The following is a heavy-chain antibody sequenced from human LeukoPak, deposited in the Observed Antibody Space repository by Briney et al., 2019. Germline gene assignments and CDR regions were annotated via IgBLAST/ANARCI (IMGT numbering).Heavy chain of an antibody. D-gene: IGHD3-22*01. J-gene: IGHJ3*02. Sequence: GGSLRLSCAASGFTFSSYSMNWVRQAPGKGLEWVSVIYSGGSTYYADSVKGRFTISRDNSRNTLYLQMNSLRAEDTAVYYCARDWDYYEGHAFDIWGQGTMVTVSS. V-gene: IGHV3-53*01. CDR1: GFTFSSYS. CDR2: IYSGGST. CDR3: ARDWDYYEGHAFDI.